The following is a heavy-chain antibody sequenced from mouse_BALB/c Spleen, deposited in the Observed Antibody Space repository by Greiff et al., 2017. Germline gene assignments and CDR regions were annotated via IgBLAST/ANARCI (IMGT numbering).Heavy chain of an antibody. CDR3: TRRTARAPYYFDY. Sequence: QVQLQQSGAELVRPGASVTLSCKASGYTFTDYEMHWVKQTPVHGLEWIGAIDPETGGTAYNQKFKGKATLTADKSSSTAYMELRSLTSEDSAVYYCTRRTARAPYYFDYWGQGTTLTVSS. CDR1: GYTFTDYE. CDR2: IDPETGGT. V-gene: IGHV1-15*01. D-gene: IGHD3-2*01. J-gene: IGHJ2*01.